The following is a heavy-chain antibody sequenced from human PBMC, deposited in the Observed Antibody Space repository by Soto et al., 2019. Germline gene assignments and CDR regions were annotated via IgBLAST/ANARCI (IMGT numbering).Heavy chain of an antibody. CDR1: GFSLSTSGVG. D-gene: IGHD3-10*01. Sequence: QITLKESGPTLVKPTQTLTLTCTFSGFSLSTSGVGVGWIRQPPGKALEWLALIYWDDDKRYSPSLKSRLTIPKDTSKYQVVLKMTNMDPVDTATYYCALTALVLLWFGELTTPSFDYWGQGTLVTVSS. J-gene: IGHJ4*02. CDR3: ALTALVLLWFGELTTPSFDY. CDR2: IYWDDDK. V-gene: IGHV2-5*02.